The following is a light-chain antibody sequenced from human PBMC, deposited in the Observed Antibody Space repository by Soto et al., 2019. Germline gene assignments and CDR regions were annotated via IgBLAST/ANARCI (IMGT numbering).Light chain of an antibody. J-gene: IGKJ5*01. CDR2: GAS. V-gene: IGKV3-15*01. Sequence: EIVMTQSPATLSVSPGERATLSCRASQSVSSNLAWYQQKPGQAPRLLIYGASTRATGIPARFSGSGSGTEFTLTISSLQSEDFAVYYCQQYNNWLITFGQGGRPEIK. CDR3: QQYNNWLIT. CDR1: QSVSSN.